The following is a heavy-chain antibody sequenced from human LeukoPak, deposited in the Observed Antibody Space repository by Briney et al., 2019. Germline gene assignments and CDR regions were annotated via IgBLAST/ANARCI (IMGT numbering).Heavy chain of an antibody. CDR2: FGPEDGET. CDR1: GYTLTELS. Sequence: ASVKVSCKVSGYTLTELSMHWVRQAPGKGLEWMGGFGPEDGETIYAQKFQGRVTMTEDTSTDTAYMELSSLRSEDTAVYYCATTSYSSGWYEVDYWGQGTLVTVSS. V-gene: IGHV1-24*01. J-gene: IGHJ4*02. D-gene: IGHD6-19*01. CDR3: ATTSYSSGWYEVDY.